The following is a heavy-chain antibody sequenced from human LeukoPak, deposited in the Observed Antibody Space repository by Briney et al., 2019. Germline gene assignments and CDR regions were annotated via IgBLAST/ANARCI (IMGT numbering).Heavy chain of an antibody. D-gene: IGHD3-10*01. CDR3: ARDRGGLDAFDI. Sequence: SETLSLTCTVSGYSISSGYYWGWIRQSPGKGLEWIGNIHHSGNIYYNVSLKSRVTISVHTSNDQFSLNLNSVTAADTAVYYCARDRGGLDAFDIWGQGTMVTVSS. V-gene: IGHV4-38-2*02. CDR1: GYSISSGYY. J-gene: IGHJ3*02. CDR2: IHHSGNI.